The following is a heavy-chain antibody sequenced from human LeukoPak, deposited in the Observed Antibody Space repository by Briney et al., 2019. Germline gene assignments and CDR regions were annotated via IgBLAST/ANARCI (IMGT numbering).Heavy chain of an antibody. CDR2: IFPSGGEI. V-gene: IGHV3-23*01. Sequence: PGGSLRLSCAASGFTFSTFAMIWVRQPPGKGLEWVSSIFPSGGEIHYADSVRGRFTISRDNSKSTLSLQMKSLRAEDTAVYYCARVGRGYSFNVYYFDYWGQGTLVTVSS. D-gene: IGHD5-18*01. CDR3: ARVGRGYSFNVYYFDY. CDR1: GFTFSTFA. J-gene: IGHJ4*02.